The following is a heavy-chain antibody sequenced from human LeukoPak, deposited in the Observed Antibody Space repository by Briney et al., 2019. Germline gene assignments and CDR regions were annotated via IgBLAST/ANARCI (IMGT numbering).Heavy chain of an antibody. J-gene: IGHJ5*02. CDR3: ARQGISSWYIGQRGNWFDP. CDR1: GGSFSGHY. CDR2: INHSGST. Sequence: SETLSLTCAVYGGSFSGHYWSWIRQPPGKGLEWIGEINHSGSTNYNPSLKSRVTISVDTSKNQFSLTLSSVTAADTAVYYCARQGISSWYIGQRGNWFDPWGQGTLVTVSS. D-gene: IGHD6-13*01. V-gene: IGHV4-34*01.